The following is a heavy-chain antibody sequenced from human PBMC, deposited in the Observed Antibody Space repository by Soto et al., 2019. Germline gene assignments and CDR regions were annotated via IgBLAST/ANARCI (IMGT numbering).Heavy chain of an antibody. V-gene: IGHV1-69*06. CDR1: GGTFSSYA. CDR3: ARKQPMATGRRPLDH. Sequence: QVQLVQSGAEVKKPGSSVKVSCKASGGTFSSYAISWVRQAPRQGLEWMGGINPIFGTANYAKKFQGRVTITADKTTSTAYIEQSSLRCEDTAVYYRARKQPMATGRRPLDHWGQGNLVTPSS. J-gene: IGHJ4*02. CDR2: INPIFGTA. D-gene: IGHD5-12*01.